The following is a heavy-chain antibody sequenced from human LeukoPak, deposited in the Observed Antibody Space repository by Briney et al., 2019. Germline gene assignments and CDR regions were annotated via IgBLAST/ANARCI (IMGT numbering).Heavy chain of an antibody. CDR1: GFTFSSYW. V-gene: IGHV3-7*01. J-gene: IGHJ4*02. CDR2: IKPDESQK. D-gene: IGHD3-10*01. CDR3: ATYGTSSGSIDY. Sequence: GGSLRLSCAASGFTFSSYWMNWVRQAPGKGLEWVANIKPDESQKYYVDSVKGRFTISRDNAKNSLFLQMSSLRAEDTAIYYCATYGTSSGSIDYWGQGTLVTVSS.